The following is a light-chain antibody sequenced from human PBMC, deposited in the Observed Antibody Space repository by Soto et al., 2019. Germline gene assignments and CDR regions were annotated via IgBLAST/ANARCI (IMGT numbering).Light chain of an antibody. V-gene: IGLV2-14*01. CDR3: SSYASSSTPYV. J-gene: IGLJ1*01. Sequence: QSALTQPGSVSGSPGQSITISCTGTSXDVGGYNYVSWYQQHPGKAPKLMIYEVSNRPSGVSNRFSGSKSGNTASLTISGLQAEDEADYYCSSYASSSTPYVFGTGTKVTLL. CDR1: SXDVGGYNY. CDR2: EVS.